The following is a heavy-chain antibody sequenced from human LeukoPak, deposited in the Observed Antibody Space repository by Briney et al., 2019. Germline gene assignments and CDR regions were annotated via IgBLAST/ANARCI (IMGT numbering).Heavy chain of an antibody. D-gene: IGHD1-26*01. CDR1: GGSISSYY. J-gene: IGHJ5*02. Sequence: PSETLSPTCTVSGGSISSYYWSWIRQPPGKGLEWIGYIYYTGNTNYNPSLKSRVTISLDTSKNQFSLRLTSVTAADTAVYYCARTGRIWVVGATLPSWFDPWGQGTLVTVSS. CDR2: IYYTGNT. V-gene: IGHV4-59*01. CDR3: ARTGRIWVVGATLPSWFDP.